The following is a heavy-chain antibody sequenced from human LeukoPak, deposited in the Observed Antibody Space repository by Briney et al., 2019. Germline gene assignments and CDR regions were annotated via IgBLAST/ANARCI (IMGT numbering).Heavy chain of an antibody. D-gene: IGHD2-21*02. CDR2: IYTSGST. Sequence: SETLSLTCTVSGGSISSYYWSWIRQPAGKGLEWIGRIYTSGSTNYNPSLKSRVTMSVDTSKNQFSLKLSSVTAADTAVYYCAREFSWVVVTAILDYWGQGTLVTVSS. CDR3: AREFSWVVVTAILDY. V-gene: IGHV4-4*07. J-gene: IGHJ4*02. CDR1: GGSISSYY.